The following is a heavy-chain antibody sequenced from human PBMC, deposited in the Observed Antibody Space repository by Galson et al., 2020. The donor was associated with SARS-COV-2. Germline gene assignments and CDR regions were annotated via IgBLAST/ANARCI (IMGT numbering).Heavy chain of an antibody. V-gene: IGHV3-48*01. J-gene: IGHJ4*02. D-gene: IGHD6-13*01. CDR2: ISSSSSTI. CDR3: ATFPYSSSWSREAYYFDY. CDR1: GFTFSSYN. Sequence: GGSLRLSCAASGFTFSSYNMNWVRQAPGKGLEWVSYISSSSSTIYYADSVKGRLTISRDNAKNSLYLQMNSLSTEDTAIYYFATFPYSSSWSREAYYFDYWGLGTLVTVSS.